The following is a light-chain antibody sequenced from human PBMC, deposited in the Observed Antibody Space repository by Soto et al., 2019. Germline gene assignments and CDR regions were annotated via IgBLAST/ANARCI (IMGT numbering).Light chain of an antibody. J-gene: IGKJ5*01. CDR1: QGIRND. CDR3: QQLFDSPIT. CDR2: AAS. V-gene: IGKV1-6*01. Sequence: AVQMTQSPSSLSASVGDRVTITCRASQGIRNDLTWYQQKPGKAPKLLIYAASSLQSGVPSRFSGSGSGTDFTLTTSSLQPEDFATYYCQQLFDSPITFGQGTRLEI.